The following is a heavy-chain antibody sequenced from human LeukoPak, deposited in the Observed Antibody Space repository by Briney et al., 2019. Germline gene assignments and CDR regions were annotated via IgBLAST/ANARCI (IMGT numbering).Heavy chain of an antibody. D-gene: IGHD3-16*01. J-gene: IGHJ3*02. CDR2: INYSGNT. V-gene: IGHV4-59*08. CDR3: ARHGGGGAFDI. Sequence: SETLSLTCTVSGGSISSYYWSWLRQSPGKGLEWIAFINYSGNTNYNPSLKSRVAISVDTSKTQFSLRLNSVTAADTAVYYCARHGGGGAFDIWGQGTMVTVSS. CDR1: GGSISSYY.